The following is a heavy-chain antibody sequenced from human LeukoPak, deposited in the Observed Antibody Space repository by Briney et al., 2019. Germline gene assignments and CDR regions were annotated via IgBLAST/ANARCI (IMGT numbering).Heavy chain of an antibody. CDR1: GFTFSSYA. CDR2: ISYDGSNK. J-gene: IGHJ4*02. Sequence: GGSLRLSCAASGFTFSSYAMHWVRQAPGKGLEWVAVISYDGSNKYYADSVKGRFTISRDNSKNTLYLQMNSLRAEDTAVYYCARTPYASHGVTNYFDYWGQGTLVTVSS. D-gene: IGHD2-2*01. CDR3: ARTPYASHGVTNYFDY. V-gene: IGHV3-30-3*01.